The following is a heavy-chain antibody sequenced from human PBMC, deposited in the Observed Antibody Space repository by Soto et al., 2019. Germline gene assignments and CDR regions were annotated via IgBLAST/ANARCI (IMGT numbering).Heavy chain of an antibody. D-gene: IGHD1-20*01. Sequence: QEQLVESGGGVVQPGRSLRLSCAASGFTLSSFGIHWVRQAPGKGLEWVAVIRHDGSQTNYVDSVKGRFTISRDNSRNTVFLHMDSLRAEDTAVYMCARDFITGATYSGPSYYHMDVWGRGATVTVSS. CDR1: GFTLSSFG. V-gene: IGHV3-33*01. CDR3: ARDFITGATYSGPSYYHMDV. J-gene: IGHJ6*01. CDR2: IRHDGSQT.